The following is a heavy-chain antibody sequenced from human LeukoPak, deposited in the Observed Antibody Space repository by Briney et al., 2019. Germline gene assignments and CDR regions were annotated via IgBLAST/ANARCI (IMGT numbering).Heavy chain of an antibody. CDR3: ASNTGTVFDY. Sequence: SETLSLTCTVSGGSFGTYYWSWIRQPPGKGLEWIGYIYYSGSTEYNPSLRSRVTISLEMSKHQFSLNLTSVTAADTAVYYCASNTGTVFDYWGQGALVTVSS. J-gene: IGHJ4*02. V-gene: IGHV4-59*01. D-gene: IGHD7-27*01. CDR1: GGSFGTYY. CDR2: IYYSGST.